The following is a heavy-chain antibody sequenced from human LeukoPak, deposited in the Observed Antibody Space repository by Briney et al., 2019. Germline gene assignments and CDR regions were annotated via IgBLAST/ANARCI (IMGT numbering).Heavy chain of an antibody. V-gene: IGHV4-59*01. CDR3: ARNLMGFSYGPFDS. Sequence: SETLSLTCTVSDGSISSYYWSWIRQPPGKGLEWLGYISYTGSTNYKPSLKSQVAMPLDTSKNQFSLKLKSVTAADTALFYCARNLMGFSYGPFDSWGQGILVTVSS. CDR2: ISYTGST. J-gene: IGHJ4*02. D-gene: IGHD5-18*01. CDR1: DGSISSYY.